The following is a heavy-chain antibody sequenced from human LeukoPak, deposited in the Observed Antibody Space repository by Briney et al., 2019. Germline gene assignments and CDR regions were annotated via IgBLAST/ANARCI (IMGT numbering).Heavy chain of an antibody. Sequence: SVKVSCKSSGGALSDYTISWVRQAPGQGLEWMGAILPMLGTAKYAQSLQGRVTITTDDSSSTVYMELSSLRFEDTASYFCARDGLLTRTGMDVWGKGTPVTVSS. D-gene: IGHD3/OR15-3a*01. J-gene: IGHJ6*03. CDR2: ILPMLGTA. CDR3: ARDGLLTRTGMDV. CDR1: GGALSDYT. V-gene: IGHV1-69*16.